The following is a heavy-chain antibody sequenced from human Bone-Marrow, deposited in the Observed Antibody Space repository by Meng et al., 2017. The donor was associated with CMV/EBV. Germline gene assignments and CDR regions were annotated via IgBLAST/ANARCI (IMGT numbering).Heavy chain of an antibody. CDR1: GFPVSSNY. Sequence: RVVESGGGVIPPGGSLGLTCAASGFPVSSNYMSWVRQAPGKGLEWVSVIYSGGSTYYADSVKGRFTISRDNSKNTLYLQMNSLRAEDTAVYYCARDSKYQLLLFDYWGQGTLVTVSS. CDR3: ARDSKYQLLLFDY. D-gene: IGHD2-2*01. V-gene: IGHV3-66*01. J-gene: IGHJ4*02. CDR2: IYSGGST.